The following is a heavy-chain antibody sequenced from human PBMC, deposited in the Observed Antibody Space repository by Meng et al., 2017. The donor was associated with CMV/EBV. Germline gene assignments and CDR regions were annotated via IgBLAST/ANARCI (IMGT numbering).Heavy chain of an antibody. Sequence: ASVKVSCKASGYTFTGYYMHWVRQAPGQGLEWMGWINPNSGGTNYAQKFQGRVTMTRDTSISTAYMELSRLRSDDTAVYYRASGRGSYCSSTSCSGVRYYYYGMDVWGQGTTVTVSS. D-gene: IGHD2-2*01. CDR2: INPNSGGT. V-gene: IGHV1-2*02. CDR1: GYTFTGYY. CDR3: ASGRGSYCSSTSCSGVRYYYYGMDV. J-gene: IGHJ6*02.